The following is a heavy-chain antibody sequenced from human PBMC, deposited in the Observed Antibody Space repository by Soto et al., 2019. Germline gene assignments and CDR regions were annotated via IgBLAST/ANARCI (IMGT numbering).Heavy chain of an antibody. J-gene: IGHJ4*02. V-gene: IGHV1-69*13. D-gene: IGHD5-18*01. Sequence: ASVKGTCKASGWTFGSYSISWVRQAPGKGLEWMGGIIPIFGTANYAQKFQGRVTITADESTSTAYMELSRLRSEDTAVYYCARERGYSYGYFDYWGQGTLVTVSS. CDR2: IIPIFGTA. CDR3: ARERGYSYGYFDY. CDR1: GWTFGSYS.